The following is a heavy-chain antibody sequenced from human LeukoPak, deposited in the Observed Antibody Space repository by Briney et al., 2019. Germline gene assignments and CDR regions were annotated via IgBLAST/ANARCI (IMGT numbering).Heavy chain of an antibody. V-gene: IGHV3-23*01. J-gene: IGHJ5*02. D-gene: IGHD2-2*02. Sequence: GSLRLSCAASGFTFSSYAMSWVRQAPGKGLEWVSAISGSGGSTYYADSVKGRFTISRDNSKNTLYLQMNSLRAEDTAVYYCAKDSCSSTSCYISGFFDPWGQGTLVTVSS. CDR1: GFTFSSYA. CDR3: AKDSCSSTSCYISGFFDP. CDR2: ISGSGGST.